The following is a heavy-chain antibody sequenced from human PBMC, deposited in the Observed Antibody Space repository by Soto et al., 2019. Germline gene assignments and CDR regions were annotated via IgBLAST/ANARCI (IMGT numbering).Heavy chain of an antibody. CDR2: ISAYNGNT. CDR3: ARDLGDIVVVPAASDAFDI. V-gene: IGHV1-18*01. CDR1: GYTFTSYG. D-gene: IGHD2-2*01. Sequence: VASVKVSCKASGYTFTSYGISWVRQAPGQGLEWMGWISAYNGNTNYAQKLQGRVTMTTDTSTSTAYMELRSLRSDDTAVYYCARDLGDIVVVPAASDAFDIWGQGTMVTVSS. J-gene: IGHJ3*02.